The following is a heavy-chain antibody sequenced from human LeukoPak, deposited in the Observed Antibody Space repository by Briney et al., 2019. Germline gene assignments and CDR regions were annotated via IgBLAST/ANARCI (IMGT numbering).Heavy chain of an antibody. CDR3: ARDRGGQQLVGRKNNYYYMDV. D-gene: IGHD6-13*01. CDR2: IYYSGST. CDR1: GGSISSYY. Sequence: SETLSLTCTVSGGSISSYYWSWIRQPPGKGLEWIGYIYYSGSTNYNPSLKSRVTISGDTSKNQFSLKLRSVTAADTAVYYCARDRGGQQLVGRKNNYYYMDVWGKGTTVTVSS. V-gene: IGHV4-59*01. J-gene: IGHJ6*03.